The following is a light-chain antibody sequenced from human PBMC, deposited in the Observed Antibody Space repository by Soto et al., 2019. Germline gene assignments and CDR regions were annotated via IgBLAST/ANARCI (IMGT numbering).Light chain of an antibody. CDR3: QQRSIWPLT. Sequence: EIVLTQSPATLSLSPGERATLSCRASQSVSSYLAWYQQKPGQAPRLLIYDASNRATGIPARFSGSGSGTDFTLTISSLEPEDFAVYYCQQRSIWPLTFGGGTKVEMK. CDR2: DAS. CDR1: QSVSSY. J-gene: IGKJ4*01. V-gene: IGKV3-11*01.